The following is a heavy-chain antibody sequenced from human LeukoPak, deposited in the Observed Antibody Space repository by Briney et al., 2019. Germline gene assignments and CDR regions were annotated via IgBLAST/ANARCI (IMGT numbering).Heavy chain of an antibody. J-gene: IGHJ4*02. D-gene: IGHD1-14*01. V-gene: IGHV4-4*02. CDR3: AREILGGFNPGAY. CDR1: LDSATSNF. CDR2: IHRSGSP. Sequence: PSETLSLTCTVSLDSATSNFWSWVRQPPGKGLEWIGEIHRSGSPNYNPSLQSRVTISIDRSRNQIALELSSVTAADTAVYYCAREILGGFNPGAYWGQGTLVTVSS.